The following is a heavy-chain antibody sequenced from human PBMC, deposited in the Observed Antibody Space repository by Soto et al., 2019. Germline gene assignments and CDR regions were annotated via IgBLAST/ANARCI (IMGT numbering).Heavy chain of an antibody. V-gene: IGHV4-34*09. CDR3: ARDYSSEARGWFDP. CDR1: GGSFSAYY. CDR2: IIHSEST. D-gene: IGHD2-21*01. Sequence: TLSLTCAVYGGSFSAYYWSWVRQPPGKGLEWIGEIIHSESTYYNPSLKGRVTISVDTSKNQFSLKLSSVTAADTAVYYCARDYSSEARGWFDPWGQGTLVTVSS. J-gene: IGHJ5*02.